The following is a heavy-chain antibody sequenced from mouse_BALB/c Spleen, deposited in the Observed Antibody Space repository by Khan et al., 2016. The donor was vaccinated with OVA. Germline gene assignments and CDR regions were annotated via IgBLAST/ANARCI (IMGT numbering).Heavy chain of an antibody. CDR2: INPTSAYT. V-gene: IGHV1-7*01. CDR1: GYTFTTYW. J-gene: IGHJ2*01. CDR3: ARDRIAY. Sequence: VQLQESGAELAKPGASVKMSCKASGYTFTTYWMHWVKQRPGQGLEWIGYINPTSAYTDYNEKFKDKATLSADKSSSTAYMQLSSLTSEDSAVYYCARDRIAYWGQGTTLTVSS.